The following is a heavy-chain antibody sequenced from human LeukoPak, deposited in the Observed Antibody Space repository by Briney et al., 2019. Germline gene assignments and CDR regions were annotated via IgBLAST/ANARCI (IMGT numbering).Heavy chain of an antibody. J-gene: IGHJ5*02. D-gene: IGHD3-22*01. V-gene: IGHV1-69-2*01. Sequence: EASVKISCKVSGYTFTDYYMHWVQQAPGKGLEWMGLVDPEDGKTIYAEKFQGRVTITADTSTDTAYMELSSLRSDDTAVYYCARDQGYYYDSSGYYYVAYRWFDPWGQGTLVTVSS. CDR2: VDPEDGKT. CDR3: ARDQGYYYDSSGYYYVAYRWFDP. CDR1: GYTFTDYY.